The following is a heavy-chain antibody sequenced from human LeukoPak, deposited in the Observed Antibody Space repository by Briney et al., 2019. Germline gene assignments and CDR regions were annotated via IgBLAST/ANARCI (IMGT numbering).Heavy chain of an antibody. CDR1: DDSLTIYY. CDR3: ARGRVSSSTWYSTYYYYFYMDV. V-gene: IGHV4-59*01. CDR2: VDHTGST. Sequence: SETLSLTCTVSDDSLTIYYWTWIRQPPGKGLEWIGYVDHTGSTIFNPSLNGRVTISRDTSKNHFSLRLRSVTAADTAVYFCARGRVSSSTWYSTYYYYFYMDVWGKGTTVTVSS. D-gene: IGHD4-11*01. J-gene: IGHJ6*03.